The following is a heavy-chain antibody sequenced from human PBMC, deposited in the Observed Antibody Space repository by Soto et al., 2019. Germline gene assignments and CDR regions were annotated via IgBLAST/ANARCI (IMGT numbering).Heavy chain of an antibody. Sequence: QVQLVESGGGVVQPGRSLRLSCVASGFTFSSYGMNWVRQAPGKGLEWVAVIWYDGSNKYYADAVKGRFTISRDNSKNTLYLQMNSLRVEDTAVYYCAKVGGYSLGHFDYCGQGTLVTVSS. CDR3: AKVGGYSLGHFDY. D-gene: IGHD2-2*03. V-gene: IGHV3-33*06. CDR2: IWYDGSNK. CDR1: GFTFSSYG. J-gene: IGHJ4*02.